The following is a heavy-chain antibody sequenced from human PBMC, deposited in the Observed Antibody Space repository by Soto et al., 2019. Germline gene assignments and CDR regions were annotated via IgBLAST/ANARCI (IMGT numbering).Heavy chain of an antibody. Sequence: PSETLSLTCAVYGGSFSGYYWSWIRQPPGKGLEWIGEINHSGSTNYNPSLKSRVTISVDTSKKQFSLKLSSVTAADTAVYYCARELRDGYIYWYFDLWGRGTLVTV. J-gene: IGHJ2*01. CDR1: GGSFSGYY. CDR2: INHSGST. V-gene: IGHV4-34*01. CDR3: ARELRDGYIYWYFDL. D-gene: IGHD3-3*01.